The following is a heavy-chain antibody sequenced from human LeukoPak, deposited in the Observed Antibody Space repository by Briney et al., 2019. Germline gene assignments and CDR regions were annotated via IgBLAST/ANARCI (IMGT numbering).Heavy chain of an antibody. V-gene: IGHV3-30-3*01. CDR3: ARVRGDIVVVPAGLYGMDV. CDR2: ISYDGSNK. D-gene: IGHD2-2*01. J-gene: IGHJ6*02. CDR1: GFTFSSYA. Sequence: GGSLRLSCAASGFTFSSYAMHWVRQAPGKGLEWVAVISYDGSNKHYADSVKGRFTISRDNSKNTLYLQMNSLRAEDTAVYYCARVRGDIVVVPAGLYGMDVWGQGTTVTVSS.